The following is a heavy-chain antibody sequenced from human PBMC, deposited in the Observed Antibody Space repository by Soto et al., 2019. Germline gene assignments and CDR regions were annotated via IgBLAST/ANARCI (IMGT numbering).Heavy chain of an antibody. V-gene: IGHV3-33*01. J-gene: IGHJ4*02. CDR1: GFTFSSYG. D-gene: IGHD1-26*01. Sequence: QVQLVESGGGVVQPGRSLRLSCAASGFTFSSYGMHWVRQAPGKGLEWVAVIWYDGSNKYYADSVKGRFTISRDNSKNTLYLQMNSLRAEDTAVYYCARDQGGSYFYILDYWGQGTLVTVSS. CDR3: ARDQGGSYFYILDY. CDR2: IWYDGSNK.